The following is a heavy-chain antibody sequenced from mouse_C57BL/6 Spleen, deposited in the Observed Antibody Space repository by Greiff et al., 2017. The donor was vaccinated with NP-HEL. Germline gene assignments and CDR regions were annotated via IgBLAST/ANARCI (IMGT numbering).Heavy chain of an antibody. Sequence: EVKLQESGAELVRPGSSVKMSCKTSGYTFTSYGINWVKQRPGQGLEWIGYIYIGNGYTEYNEKFKGKATLTSDTSSSTAYMQLSSLTSEDSAIYFCARGARDYYGSSSYFDYWGQGTTLTVSS. D-gene: IGHD1-1*01. J-gene: IGHJ2*01. CDR3: ARGARDYYGSSSYFDY. V-gene: IGHV1-58*01. CDR2: IYIGNGYT. CDR1: GYTFTSYG.